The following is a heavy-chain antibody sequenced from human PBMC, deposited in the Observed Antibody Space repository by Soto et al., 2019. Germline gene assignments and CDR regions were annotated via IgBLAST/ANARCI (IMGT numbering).Heavy chain of an antibody. J-gene: IGHJ4*02. V-gene: IGHV1-46*01. CDR2: VNPSGGST. CDR3: ARDDEYCSGGSCYPYDY. CDR1: GYLFTAYS. D-gene: IGHD2-15*01. Sequence: ASVKVSCKASGYLFTAYSMHWVRLAPGQGLEWMGVVNPSGGSTKYAQNFQGRVTMTRDTSTTTIYMELSSLRSEDTAVYYCARDDEYCSGGSCYPYDYWDQGTLVTVSS.